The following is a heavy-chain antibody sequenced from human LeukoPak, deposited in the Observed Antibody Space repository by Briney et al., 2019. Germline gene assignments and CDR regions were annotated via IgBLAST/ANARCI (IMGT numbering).Heavy chain of an antibody. J-gene: IGHJ5*02. V-gene: IGHV1-18*01. CDR1: GYTFTSYG. CDR3: ARGCPPPNTYYDILTGSQCGGNWFDP. D-gene: IGHD3-9*01. Sequence: ASVKVSCKASGYTFTSYGISWVRQAPGQGLEWMGWISAYNGNTNYAQKLQGRVTMTTDTSTSTAYMELRSLRSDDTAVYYCARGCPPPNTYYDILTGSQCGGNWFDPWGQGTLVTVSS. CDR2: ISAYNGNT.